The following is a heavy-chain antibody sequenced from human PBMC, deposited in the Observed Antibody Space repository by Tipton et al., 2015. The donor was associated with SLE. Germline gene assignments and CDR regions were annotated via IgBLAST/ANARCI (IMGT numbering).Heavy chain of an antibody. CDR1: GGSISSHY. D-gene: IGHD2-15*01. CDR2: IYYSGST. J-gene: IGHJ4*02. V-gene: IGHV4-59*11. Sequence: TLSLTCTVSGGSISSHYWSWIRQPPGKGLEWIGYIYYSGSTNYNPSLKSRVTISVDTSKNQFSLKLSSVTAADTAVYYCARGRGRICSGGSCLLYFDYWGQGTLVTVSS. CDR3: ARGRGRICSGGSCLLYFDY.